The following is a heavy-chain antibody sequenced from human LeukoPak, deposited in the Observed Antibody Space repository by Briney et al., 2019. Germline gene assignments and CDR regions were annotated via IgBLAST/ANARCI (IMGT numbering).Heavy chain of an antibody. CDR3: ATDPMGELPDAFDI. CDR2: FDPEDGET. Sequence: SVKVSCKVSGYTLTELSMHWVRQAPGKGLEWMGGFDPEDGETIYAQKFQGRVTMTEDTSTDTAYMELSSLRSEDTAVYYCATDPMGELPDAFDIWGQGTMVTVSS. J-gene: IGHJ3*02. CDR1: GYTLTELS. V-gene: IGHV1-24*01. D-gene: IGHD3-16*01.